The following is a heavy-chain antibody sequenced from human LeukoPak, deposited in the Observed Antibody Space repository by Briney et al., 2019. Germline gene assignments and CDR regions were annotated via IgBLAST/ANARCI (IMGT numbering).Heavy chain of an antibody. J-gene: IGHJ4*02. D-gene: IGHD3-3*01. Sequence: PGGSLRLSCKASGFTFGDYAMSWVRQAPGKGLEWVSSISANGGETHYADSVKGRFTISRDNSKNTLYLQINNPRVEDTAVYYCAKRYYDFPLDYWGQGTLVTVSS. CDR1: GFTFGDYA. CDR3: AKRYYDFPLDY. V-gene: IGHV3-23*01. CDR2: ISANGGET.